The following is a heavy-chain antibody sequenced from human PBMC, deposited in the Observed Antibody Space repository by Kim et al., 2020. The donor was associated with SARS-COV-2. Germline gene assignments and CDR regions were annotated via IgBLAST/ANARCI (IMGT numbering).Heavy chain of an antibody. CDR1: GDSLTNSY. CDR2: IYYTGST. CDR3: ARHFYMDV. J-gene: IGHJ6*03. Sequence: SETLSLTCTVSGDSLTNSYWSWIRQPPGKGLEWIGYIYYTGSTNYDPSLESRVTISVDMSKNQFSLKLRSVTAADTAVYYCARHFYMDVWGKGTTVTVPS. V-gene: IGHV4-59*08.